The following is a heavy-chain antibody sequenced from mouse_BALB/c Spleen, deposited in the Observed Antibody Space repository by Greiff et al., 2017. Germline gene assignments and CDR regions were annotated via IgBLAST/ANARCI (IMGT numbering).Heavy chain of an antibody. J-gene: IGHJ3*01. CDR2: INSNGGST. CDR3: ASHYRGFAY. CDR1: GFTFSSYG. D-gene: IGHD2-12*01. Sequence: EVKLMESGGGLVQPGGSLKLSCAASGFTFSSYGMSWVRQTPDKRLELVATINSNGGSTYYPDSVKGRFTISRDNAKNTLYLQMSSLKSEDTAMYYCASHYRGFAYWGQGTLVTVSA. V-gene: IGHV5-6-3*01.